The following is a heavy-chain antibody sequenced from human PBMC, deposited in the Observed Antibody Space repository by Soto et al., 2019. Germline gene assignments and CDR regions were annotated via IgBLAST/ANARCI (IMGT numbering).Heavy chain of an antibody. D-gene: IGHD6-19*01. CDR3: AKDAPGSGWLSDY. Sequence: LRLSCEASGFSFSIYAMSWVRQAPGKGLEWVSTIGGSGGGTSYADFVRGRFTISRDDSRSTLYLQLNSLRAEDTAVYYCAKDAPGSGWLSDYWGRGTLVTVSS. CDR1: GFSFSIYA. CDR2: IGGSGGGT. V-gene: IGHV3-23*01. J-gene: IGHJ4*02.